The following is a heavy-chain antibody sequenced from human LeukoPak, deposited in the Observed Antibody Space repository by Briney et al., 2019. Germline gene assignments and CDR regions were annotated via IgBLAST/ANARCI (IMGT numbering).Heavy chain of an antibody. D-gene: IGHD2-15*01. CDR3: ARFAHCSGGSCPTIRGYYGMDV. Sequence: GGSLRLSCAASGFTFSSYSMNWVRQPPGKGLEWVSYISSSSSTIYYADSVKGRFTISRDNAKNSLYLQMNSLRAEDTAVYYCARFAHCSGGSCPTIRGYYGMDVWGQGTTVTVSS. CDR1: GFTFSSYS. V-gene: IGHV3-48*04. J-gene: IGHJ6*02. CDR2: ISSSSSTI.